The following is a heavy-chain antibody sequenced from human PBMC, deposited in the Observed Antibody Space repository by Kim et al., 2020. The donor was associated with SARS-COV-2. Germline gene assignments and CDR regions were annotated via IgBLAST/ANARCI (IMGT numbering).Heavy chain of an antibody. CDR2: ISGGAVNK. CDR3: SKMVIIDGYTYFYYYAM. V-gene: IGHV3-23*01. Sequence: GGSLRLSCVASGFTFDTYAMSWVRQAPGKGLEWVSVISGGAVNKFYADSVRCRFTISRDNSKNTLYLQMNRLRDEDTALYYCSKMVIIDGYTYFYYYAM. D-gene: IGHD2-21*01. J-gene: IGHJ6*01. CDR1: GFTFDTYA.